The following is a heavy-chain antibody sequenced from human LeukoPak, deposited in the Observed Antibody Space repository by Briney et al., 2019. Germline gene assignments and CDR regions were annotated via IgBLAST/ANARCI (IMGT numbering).Heavy chain of an antibody. CDR2: ISGSGGST. J-gene: IGHJ6*02. CDR3: AKAEQWLASYYYYGMDV. V-gene: IGHV3-23*01. CDR1: GFTFSSYA. D-gene: IGHD6-19*01. Sequence: GGSLRLSCAASGFTFSSYAMSWVRQAPGKGLEWVSAISGSGGSTYYAGSVKGRFTISRDNSKNTLYLQMNSLRAEDTAVYYCAKAEQWLASYYYYGMDVWGQGTTVTVSS.